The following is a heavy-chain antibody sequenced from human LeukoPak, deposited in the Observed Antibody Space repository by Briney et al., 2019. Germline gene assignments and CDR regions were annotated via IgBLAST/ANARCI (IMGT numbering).Heavy chain of an antibody. CDR3: ARGRGSLTY. CDR2: LYDTRSP. CDR1: GGSISLYY. V-gene: IGHV4-59*01. J-gene: IGHJ4*02. Sequence: PAQTLSLTCTVSGGSISLYYWSWIRQPPGKGLEWIGYLYDTRSPKYYPSLETRVTISVDMSRNQFSLNLTSVTAADTAVYYCARGRGSLTYWGQGTLATVSS. D-gene: IGHD3-10*01.